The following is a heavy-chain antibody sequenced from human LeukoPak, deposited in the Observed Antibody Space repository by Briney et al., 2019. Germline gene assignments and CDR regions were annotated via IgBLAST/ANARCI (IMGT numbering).Heavy chain of an antibody. CDR1: GFTFISSD. V-gene: IGHV3-21*01. Sequence: GGSLRLSCAASGFTFISSDMNWVRQAPGTGLEWVASISSNSRNTHYADSLKGRFTISRDNAKNSLYLQMNSLRAEDTAVYYCARILSSSHAFDIWGQGTMVTVSS. CDR3: ARILSSSHAFDI. D-gene: IGHD6-13*01. J-gene: IGHJ3*02. CDR2: ISSNSRNT.